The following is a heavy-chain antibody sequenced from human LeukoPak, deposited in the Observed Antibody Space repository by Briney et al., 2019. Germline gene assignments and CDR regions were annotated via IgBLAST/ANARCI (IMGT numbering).Heavy chain of an antibody. J-gene: IGHJ4*02. CDR2: ISSSSSTI. Sequence: GGSLRLSCAASGFTFSSYSMNWVRQAPGKGLEWVSYISSSSSTIYYADSVKGRFTISRDNAKNSLYLQMNSLRAEDSAVYYCASSYYDFWSGPRALDYWGQGTLVTVSS. D-gene: IGHD3-3*01. V-gene: IGHV3-48*01. CDR1: GFTFSSYS. CDR3: ASSYYDFWSGPRALDY.